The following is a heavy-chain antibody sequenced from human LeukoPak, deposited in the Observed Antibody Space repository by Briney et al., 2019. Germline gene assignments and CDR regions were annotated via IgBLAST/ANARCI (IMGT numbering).Heavy chain of an antibody. CDR1: GFTFGDYA. D-gene: IGHD5-24*01. V-gene: IGHV3-49*04. CDR3: TRGGDGYIPFDY. CDR2: IRSKAYGGAT. Sequence: GGSPRLSCTVSGFTFGDYAMSWVRQAPGKGLEGVGFIRSKAYGGATEYAASVKGRFTISREDSKGIAYLQMNSVKTEDTAVYYCTRGGDGYIPFDYWGQGTVVTVSS. J-gene: IGHJ4*02.